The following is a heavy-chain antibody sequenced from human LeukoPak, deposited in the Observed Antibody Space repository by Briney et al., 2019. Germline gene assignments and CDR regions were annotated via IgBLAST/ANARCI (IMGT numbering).Heavy chain of an antibody. CDR2: IYYSGST. D-gene: IGHD3-3*01. J-gene: IGHJ5*02. CDR1: GGSISTGGYY. V-gene: IGHV4-31*03. CDR3: ARAVFKRDTIFGVVVQRTNTWFDP. Sequence: SQTLSLTCTVSGGSISTGGYYWNRIRQHPGKGLEWIGYIYYSGSTHYNPSLRSRVTISIDTSKNQFSLKLSSVTAADTAVYYCARAVFKRDTIFGVVVQRTNTWFDPWGQGTLVTVSS.